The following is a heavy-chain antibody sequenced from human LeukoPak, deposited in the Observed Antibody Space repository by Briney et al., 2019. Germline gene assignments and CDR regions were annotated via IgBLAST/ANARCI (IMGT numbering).Heavy chain of an antibody. CDR1: GFTFSSYW. CDR3: ARDGASRYSYGLYYFDY. J-gene: IGHJ4*02. CDR2: IKQDGSEK. D-gene: IGHD5-18*01. Sequence: PGGSLRLSCAASGFTFSSYWMSWVRKAPGKGLEWVANIKQDGSEKYYVDSVKGRFTISRDNAKNSLYLQMNSLRAEDTAVYYCARDGASRYSYGLYYFDYWGQGTLVTVSS. V-gene: IGHV3-7*03.